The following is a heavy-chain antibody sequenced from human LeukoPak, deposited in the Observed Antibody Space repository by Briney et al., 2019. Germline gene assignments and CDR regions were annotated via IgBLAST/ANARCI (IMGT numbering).Heavy chain of an antibody. D-gene: IGHD3-22*01. CDR3: ARAPSEIGGYYPEYFRH. V-gene: IGHV3-74*01. CDR2: IKSDGSK. Sequence: PGGPLRLSCAASGFTFSSYWMHWVRQAPGKGLVGVSRIKSDGSKNYADSVKGRFTIYRDNAKNTVSMQMNSLRAEDTGVYYCARAPSEIGGYYPEYFRHWGQGTLVTVSS. CDR1: GFTFSSYW. J-gene: IGHJ1*01.